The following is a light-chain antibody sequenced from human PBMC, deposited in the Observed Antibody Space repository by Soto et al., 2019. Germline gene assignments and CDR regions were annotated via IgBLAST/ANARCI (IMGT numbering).Light chain of an antibody. CDR3: QQYSDHWT. Sequence: IHLTPSSSTLSASVGDRDTNPCRASRSISNWLAWYQQKSGKGPKLLIYKASNLQTGVPSRFSGSGYGTEFTLTSSILQPDYVATYYCQQYSDHWTFGQGTKVDIK. CDR1: RSISNW. J-gene: IGKJ1*01. CDR2: KAS. V-gene: IGKV1-5*03.